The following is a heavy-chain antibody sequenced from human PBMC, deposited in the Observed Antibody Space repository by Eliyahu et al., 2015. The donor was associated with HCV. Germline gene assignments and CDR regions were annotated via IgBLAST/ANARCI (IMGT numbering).Heavy chain of an antibody. J-gene: IGHJ6*02. CDR3: ARHNNAYNWDV. CDR1: GFAFNMFG. Sequence: QAXLVESGGGVVQPGXSLXLSCAVSGFAFNMFGMHWVRQAPGKGLEWLAVVWXEGGVKYYTDSVKGRFFISRDNSKNTLYLQMNSLRAEDTSLYYCARHNNAYNWDVWGQGTTVTVSS. D-gene: IGHD1/OR15-1a*01. V-gene: IGHV3-33*01. CDR2: VWXEGGVK.